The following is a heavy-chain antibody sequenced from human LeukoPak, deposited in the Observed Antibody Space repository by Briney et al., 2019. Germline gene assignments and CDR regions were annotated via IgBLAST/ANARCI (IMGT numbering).Heavy chain of an antibody. CDR3: ARRRKDLNWFDP. V-gene: IGHV4-59*05. Sequence: LRLSCAASGFTFSSYAMNWVRQPPGKGLEWIALINYSGRTFYNPSLRSRVTISVDMSKNQFSLNLNSVTAADTAVYYCARRRKDLNWFDPWGQGTLVTVSS. CDR2: INYSGRT. CDR1: GFTFSSYAMN. J-gene: IGHJ5*02.